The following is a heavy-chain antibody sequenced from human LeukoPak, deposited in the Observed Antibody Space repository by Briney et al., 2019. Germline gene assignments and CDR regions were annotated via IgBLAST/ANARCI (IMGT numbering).Heavy chain of an antibody. CDR1: GFTFSSHA. D-gene: IGHD3-10*01. Sequence: GGSLRLSCAASGFTFSSHAMSWVRQAPGKGLEWVSAISSSSDHIYYADSVQGRFTISRDNSKNTLYLQMNSLRAEDTAVYYCAKSVLWFGELLSTPTDYWGQGTLVTASS. CDR2: ISSSSDHI. V-gene: IGHV3-23*01. CDR3: AKSVLWFGELLSTPTDY. J-gene: IGHJ4*02.